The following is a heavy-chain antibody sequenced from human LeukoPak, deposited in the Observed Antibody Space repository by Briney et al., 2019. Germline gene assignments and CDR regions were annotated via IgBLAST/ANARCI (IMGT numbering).Heavy chain of an antibody. CDR1: GGSISSYY. CDR3: ARGLQWELLGAFDI. J-gene: IGHJ3*02. D-gene: IGHD1-26*01. V-gene: IGHV4-59*01. CDR2: IYYSGRT. Sequence: KPSETLSLTCTVSGGSISSYYWSGIRQPPGKGLEWIGYIYYSGRTNYNPSLKSRVTISVDTSKNQFSLKLRSVTAADTAVYYCARGLQWELLGAFDIWGQGTMVTVSS.